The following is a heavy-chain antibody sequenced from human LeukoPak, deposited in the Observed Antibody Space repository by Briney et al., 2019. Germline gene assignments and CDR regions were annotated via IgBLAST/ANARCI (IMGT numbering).Heavy chain of an antibody. CDR2: IIPIFGTA. V-gene: IGHV1-69*05. J-gene: IGHJ4*02. CDR1: GGTFSSYA. D-gene: IGHD1-1*01. Sequence: ASVKVTCKASGGTFSSYAISWVRQAPGQGLEWMGGIIPIFGTANYAQKFQGRVTIITDESTSTAYMELSSLRSEDTAVYYCATGNSYNWNPYWGQGTLVTVSS. CDR3: ATGNSYNWNPY.